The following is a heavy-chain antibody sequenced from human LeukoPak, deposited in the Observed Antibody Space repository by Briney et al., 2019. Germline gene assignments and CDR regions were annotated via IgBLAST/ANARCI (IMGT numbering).Heavy chain of an antibody. Sequence: PSETLSLTCTVSDYSINSGYYWDWIRQPPGKGLEWIGSIYHSGSTYYNPSLKSRVIISVDTSKKQFSLKLISVTAADTAVYYCARRLGQQLVQAGDAFDIWGQGTMVTVSS. CDR1: DYSINSGYY. CDR3: ARRLGQQLVQAGDAFDI. D-gene: IGHD6-13*01. J-gene: IGHJ3*02. V-gene: IGHV4-38-2*02. CDR2: IYHSGST.